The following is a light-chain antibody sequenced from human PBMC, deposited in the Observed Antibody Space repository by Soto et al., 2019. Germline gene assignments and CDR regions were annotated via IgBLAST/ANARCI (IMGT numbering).Light chain of an antibody. J-gene: IGKJ2*01. CDR2: AAS. CDR1: QSISTE. Sequence: LMTQSPATLSVSPGERATLSCSASQSISTELAWYQQKPCQPPRLLIYAASTRATGVPDRSTGSGSRSEFTLPISGLQSEDFAVYYCQQGNNWPLTFGQGTRLEI. CDR3: QQGNNWPLT. V-gene: IGKV3-15*01.